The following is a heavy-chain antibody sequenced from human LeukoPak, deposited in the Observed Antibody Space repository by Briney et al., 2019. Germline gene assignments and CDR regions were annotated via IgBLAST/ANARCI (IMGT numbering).Heavy chain of an antibody. Sequence: ASVKVSCKASGYTFTNYDVNWVRQATGQGLEWMGWMNPKSNNRGYAQKFQGRVTITTDTSISTAYMELSSLRSDDTAVYYCTRGLKGNYYSGSGTYRWFAPWGQGTLVTVSS. CDR1: GYTFTNYD. CDR3: TRGLKGNYYSGSGTYRWFAP. D-gene: IGHD3-10*01. CDR2: MNPKSNNR. V-gene: IGHV1-8*03. J-gene: IGHJ5*02.